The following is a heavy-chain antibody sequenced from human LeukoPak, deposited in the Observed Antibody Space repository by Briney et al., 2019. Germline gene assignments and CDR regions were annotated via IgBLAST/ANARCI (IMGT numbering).Heavy chain of an antibody. CDR3: AKKPNSLYYFDY. V-gene: IGHV4-28*05. CDR1: GFSISSSNW. Sequence: ASETLSLTCVVSGFSISSSNWWGWIRQPRGRGLEWIGYVYYSGAIYYNPSLKSRVTMSVDTSKNRVSLELSSVTAVDTAVYYCAKKPNSLYYFDYWGQGTLVTVSS. J-gene: IGHJ4*02. D-gene: IGHD4-23*01. CDR2: VYYSGAI.